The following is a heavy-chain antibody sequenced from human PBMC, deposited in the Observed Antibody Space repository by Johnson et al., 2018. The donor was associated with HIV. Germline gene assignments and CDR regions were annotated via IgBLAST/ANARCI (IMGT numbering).Heavy chain of an antibody. CDR1: GFTFSSYA. V-gene: IGHV3-23*04. J-gene: IGHJ3*02. CDR3: AKSYWLGCDGVDI. D-gene: IGHD2-21*01. Sequence: VQLVESGGGLVQPGGSLRLSCAASGFTFSSYAMSLVRQAPGQGLEWVSAISGSGGSTYYADSVKGRFTISRDNSKNTLDLQMNHLRTEDSGVYYCAKSYWLGCDGVDIWGQGTMVTVSS. CDR2: ISGSGGST.